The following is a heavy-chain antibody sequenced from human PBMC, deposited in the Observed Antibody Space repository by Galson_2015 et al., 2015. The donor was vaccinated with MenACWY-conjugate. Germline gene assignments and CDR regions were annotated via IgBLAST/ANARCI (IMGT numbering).Heavy chain of an antibody. J-gene: IGHJ4*02. Sequence: PALVKPTQTLTLTCTVSGFSLSNARVGVSWIRQPPGKALEWLAHIFLNDEKSFNTSLKSRLTISKDTSKSQVVLTMTNLDPADTATYYRARIPGIYGSGSHTFDYWGQGTMVTVSA. CDR1: GFSLSNARVG. V-gene: IGHV2-26*01. CDR2: IFLNDEK. D-gene: IGHD3-10*01. CDR3: ARIPGIYGSGSHTFDY.